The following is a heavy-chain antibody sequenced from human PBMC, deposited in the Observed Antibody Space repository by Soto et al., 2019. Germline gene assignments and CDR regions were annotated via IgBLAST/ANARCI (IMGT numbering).Heavy chain of an antibody. V-gene: IGHV3-23*01. CDR1: GVTFSSYA. CDR2: ISGSGGST. Sequence: GGSLRLSCAASGVTFSSYAMSWVRQAPGKGLEWVSAISGSGGSTYYADSAKGRFTISRDNSKNTLYLQMNSLRAEDTAVYYCAKDAPRGPYGDWSDYFDYWGQGTLVTVSS. J-gene: IGHJ4*02. CDR3: AKDAPRGPYGDWSDYFDY. D-gene: IGHD4-17*01.